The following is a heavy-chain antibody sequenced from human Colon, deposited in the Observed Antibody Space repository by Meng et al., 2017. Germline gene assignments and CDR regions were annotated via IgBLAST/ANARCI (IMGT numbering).Heavy chain of an antibody. D-gene: IGHD6-13*01. CDR1: GYTFTSYG. J-gene: IGHJ5*02. CDR3: AASSSSWYQNWFDP. V-gene: IGHV1-18*04. CDR2: ISAYNGNT. Sequence: VQWVQSGAGVKKPVASVRVSGKASGYTFTSYGISWVRQSPGQGLEWMGWISAYNGNTNYAQKLQGRVTMTTDTSTSTAYMELRSLRSDDTAVYYCAASSSSWYQNWFDPWGQGTLVTVSS.